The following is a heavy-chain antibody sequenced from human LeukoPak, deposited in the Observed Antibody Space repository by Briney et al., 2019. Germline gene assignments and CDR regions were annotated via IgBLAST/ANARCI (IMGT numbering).Heavy chain of an antibody. V-gene: IGHV1-24*01. D-gene: IGHD4-11*01. CDR2: YDPEDGET. CDR3: AHSLRY. J-gene: IGHJ4*02. Sequence: AASMKVSCKVSGYSLTELSMHGVRQASGKGLEWMGSYDPEDGETIYAQKFQGRVTMTEDTSIDTAYMELSSLRSEDTAVYYCAHSLRYWGQGTLVTVSS. CDR1: GYSLTELS.